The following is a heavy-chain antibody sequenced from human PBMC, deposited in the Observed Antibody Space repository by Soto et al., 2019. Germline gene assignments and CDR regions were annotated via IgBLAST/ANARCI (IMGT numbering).Heavy chain of an antibody. J-gene: IGHJ6*02. Sequence: QVQVVQSGAEVKKPGASVKVSCKASGYSFSTHAMHWVRQAPGQRLEWMGWINGGNGNTKYSQKFQDRVTITRDTSASIAYMELSSLRSEDTAVYYCARGKGMEENYYYYGMDVWCPGTTVTVSS. V-gene: IGHV1-3*01. D-gene: IGHD1-1*01. CDR1: GYSFSTHA. CDR2: INGGNGNT. CDR3: ARGKGMEENYYYYGMDV.